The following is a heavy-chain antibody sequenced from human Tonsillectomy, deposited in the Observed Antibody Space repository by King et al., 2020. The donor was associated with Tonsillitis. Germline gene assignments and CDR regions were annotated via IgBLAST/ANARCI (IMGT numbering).Heavy chain of an antibody. CDR2: ISHDGRNK. Sequence: VQLVESGGVVVQPGRSLRLSCAASGFTFNGYGFHWVRQAPGKGPAWVALISHDGRNKYYADSVKGRFTVSRDNSKNTLYLQMNSLRAEDTAVYYCARMADYYETNGYYGGRYYYYMDVWGKGTLVTVSS. CDR1: GFTFNGYG. J-gene: IGHJ6*03. CDR3: ARMADYYETNGYYGGRYYYYMDV. D-gene: IGHD3-22*01. V-gene: IGHV3-30*04.